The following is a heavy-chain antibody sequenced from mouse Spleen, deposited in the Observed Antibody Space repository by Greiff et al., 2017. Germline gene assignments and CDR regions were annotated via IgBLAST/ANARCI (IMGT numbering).Heavy chain of an antibody. CDR2: ISSGSSTI. V-gene: IGHV5-17*01. D-gene: IGHD2-10*01. CDR1: GFTFSDYG. J-gene: IGHJ3*01. CDR3: ARTYDGSYAFAY. Sequence: EVQVVESGGGLVKPGGSLKLSCAASGFTFSDYGMHWVRQAPEKGLEWVAYISSGSSTIYYADTVKGRFTISRDNAKNTLFLQMTSLRSEDTAMYYCARTYDGSYAFAYWGQGTLVTVSA.